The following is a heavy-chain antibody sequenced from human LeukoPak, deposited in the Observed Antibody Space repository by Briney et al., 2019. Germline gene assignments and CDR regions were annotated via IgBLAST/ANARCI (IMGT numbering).Heavy chain of an antibody. V-gene: IGHV4-39*07. CDR3: AREFYDILTGYGSAFDI. CDR2: IYYSRST. Sequence: SETLSLTCTVSGGSISSSSYYWGWIRQPPGKGLEWIGSIYYSRSTYYNPSLKSRVTISVDTSKNQFSLKLSSVTAADTAVYYCAREFYDILTGYGSAFDIWGQGTMVTVSS. CDR1: GGSISSSSYY. J-gene: IGHJ3*02. D-gene: IGHD3-9*01.